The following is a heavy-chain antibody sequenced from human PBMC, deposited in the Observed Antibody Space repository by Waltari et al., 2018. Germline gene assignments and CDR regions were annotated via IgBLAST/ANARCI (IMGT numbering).Heavy chain of an antibody. D-gene: IGHD6-13*01. J-gene: IGHJ4*02. V-gene: IGHV3-74*01. CDR1: GFIFSSYW. CDR3: VLYSSSFLGDC. CDR2: IKLDGSIT. Sequence: EVQLVESGGDLVQPGGSLRLSCTASGFIFSSYWMHWVRQAPGKGLVSVGNIKLDGSITNYADSVKGRFTISRDNARNTLFLQMNSLRAEDTAIYYCVLYSSSFLGDCWGQGTLVTVSS.